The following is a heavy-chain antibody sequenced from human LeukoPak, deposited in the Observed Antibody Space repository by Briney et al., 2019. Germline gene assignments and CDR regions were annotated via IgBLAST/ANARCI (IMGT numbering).Heavy chain of an antibody. CDR2: IKPDGSAE. V-gene: IGHV3-7*01. CDR3: ARFVDQSTYYFDS. Sequence: GGSPRLSCATSGFTFSSNWMSWVRHAPGRGLDWVANIKPDGSAEYYAASVKGRFTVSRDNAKNSLYLQMNSLRVEDTAVYFCARFVDQSTYYFDSWGQGTLVIVSS. J-gene: IGHJ4*02. D-gene: IGHD3-10*01. CDR1: GFTFSSNW.